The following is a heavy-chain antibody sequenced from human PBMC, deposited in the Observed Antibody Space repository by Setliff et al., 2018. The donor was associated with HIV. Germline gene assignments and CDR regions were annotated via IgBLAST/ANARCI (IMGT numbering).Heavy chain of an antibody. CDR3: VHRVVWGGLDV. Sequence: TLSLTCTVSGGSVGSGVVVGWIRQPPGKALEWLAVIHWNDANHYSPSLKTRLSITKDTSKNQMALTMTNMDPVDTATYYCVHRVVWGGLDVWGQGTTVTVSS. D-gene: IGHD2-8*02. CDR2: IHWNDAN. CDR1: GGSVGSGVV. J-gene: IGHJ6*02. V-gene: IGHV2-5*01.